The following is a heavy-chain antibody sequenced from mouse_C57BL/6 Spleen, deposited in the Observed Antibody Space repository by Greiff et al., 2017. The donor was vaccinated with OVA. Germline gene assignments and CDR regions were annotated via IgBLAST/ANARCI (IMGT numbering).Heavy chain of an antibody. V-gene: IGHV14-3*01. CDR2: IDPADGNT. Sequence: VQLKQSVAELVRPGASVKLSCTASGFNIKNTYMHWVKQRPEQGLEWIGRIDPADGNTKYDSKFKGKATLTADTSSNTAYLQLSSRTSEDTAIAYYAREVEKKWYLDDWGKGTSVTVSS. J-gene: IGHJ1*03. CDR1: GFNIKNTY. CDR3: AREVEKKWYLDD.